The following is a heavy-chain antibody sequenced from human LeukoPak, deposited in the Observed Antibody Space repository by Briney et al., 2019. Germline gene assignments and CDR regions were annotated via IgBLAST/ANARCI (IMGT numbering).Heavy chain of an antibody. D-gene: IGHD2-15*01. CDR2: TSYDGTDK. Sequence: QPGGSLRLSCEASGFSFSGYCMHWVRQAPGKGLDWVAATSYDGTDKYYSDSVKGRFTISRDNSKNTLYLQMNNLRPEDAAIYYCARRGDCSSRSCLTDYWGQGTLVTVSS. CDR1: GFSFSGYC. J-gene: IGHJ4*02. CDR3: ARRGDCSSRSCLTDY. V-gene: IGHV3-30*03.